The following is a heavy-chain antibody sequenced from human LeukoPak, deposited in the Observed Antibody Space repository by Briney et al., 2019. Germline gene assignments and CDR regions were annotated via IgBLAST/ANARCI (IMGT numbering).Heavy chain of an antibody. CDR1: GYSFTSYV. J-gene: IGHJ4*02. CDR2: NSTNTGNP. Sequence: GASVKVSCKASGYSFTSYVLNWVRQAPGQGLEWMGWNSTNTGNPTYAQGFTGRFVFSLDTSISTTYLQINSLKAEDTAVYYCARGGSRYSTSGTVDYWGQGTLVIVSS. D-gene: IGHD5-12*01. CDR3: ARGGSRYSTSGTVDY. V-gene: IGHV7-4-1*02.